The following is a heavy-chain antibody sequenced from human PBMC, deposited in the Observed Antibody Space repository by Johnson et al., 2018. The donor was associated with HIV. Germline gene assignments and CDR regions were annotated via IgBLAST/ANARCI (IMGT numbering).Heavy chain of an antibody. CDR3: ATSTAWGALDI. CDR2: INWNGGST. J-gene: IGHJ3*02. CDR1: GFTFSGYG. D-gene: IGHD1-1*01. Sequence: VQLVESGGGVVRPGGSLRLSCAASGFTFSGYGMSWVRQAPGKGLEWVSGINWNGGSTYYADSVKGRFTISSDNPKTTLYLQMNSLRAEDTAVYYCATSTAWGALDIWGQGTMVTVSS. V-gene: IGHV3-20*04.